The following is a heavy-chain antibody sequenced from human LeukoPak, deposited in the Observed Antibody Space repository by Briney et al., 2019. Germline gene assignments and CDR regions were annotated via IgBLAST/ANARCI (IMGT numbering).Heavy chain of an antibody. V-gene: IGHV4-39*01. D-gene: IGHD3-10*01. J-gene: IGHJ4*02. CDR1: GGSISSSSYY. Sequence: PSETLSLTCTVSGGSISSSSYYWGWIRQPPGKGLEWIGSIYYSGSTYYNPSLKSRVTISVDTSKNQFSLKLSSVTAADTAVYYCASPALRSGSGSPYWGQGTLVTVSS. CDR2: IYYSGST. CDR3: ASPALRSGSGSPY.